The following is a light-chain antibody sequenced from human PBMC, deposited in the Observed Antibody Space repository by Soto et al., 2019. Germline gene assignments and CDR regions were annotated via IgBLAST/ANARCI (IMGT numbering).Light chain of an antibody. J-gene: IGKJ1*01. V-gene: IGKV3-20*01. CDR1: QTVSSSY. CDR2: GAS. Sequence: IVLTQSPGTLSLSPWERATLSCTASQTVSSSYLAWYQKKTGQAPRLLFYGASTRAAGIPDRFSGSGSGTDFTLTISRLEHADFAVYYCQQYGRSPPVKFGQGTKVDIK. CDR3: QQYGRSPPVK.